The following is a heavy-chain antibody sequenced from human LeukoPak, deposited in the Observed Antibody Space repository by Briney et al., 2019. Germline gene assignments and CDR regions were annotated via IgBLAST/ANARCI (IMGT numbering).Heavy chain of an antibody. CDR2: IKQDGSDK. J-gene: IGHJ6*02. CDR1: GFTFSDYW. Sequence: GGSLRLSCTASGFTFSDYWMSWVRQAPGKGPEWVANIKQDGSDKYYVDSVKGRFTIPRDNAKNALYLQVNSLRPEDTAVYYCARGEFAWIQGSYGMNVWGQGTTVTVSS. D-gene: IGHD5-18*01. CDR3: ARGEFAWIQGSYGMNV. V-gene: IGHV3-7*01.